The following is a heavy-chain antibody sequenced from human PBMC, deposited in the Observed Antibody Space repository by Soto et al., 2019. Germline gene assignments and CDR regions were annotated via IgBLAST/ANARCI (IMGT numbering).Heavy chain of an antibody. CDR1: GFTCSDDC. CDR2: VNRDGSGT. CDR3: ASVGGGWGNYDY. V-gene: IGHV3-74*03. Sequence: EVQLVESGGGLVQPGGSLRLSCAASGFTCSDDCMHWVHQGPGRGPEWVSRVNRDGSGTTYADFVKGRFTISRDNAKNTLYLQLNSLRAEDTAVYYCASVGGGWGNYDYWGQGTLVSVSS. J-gene: IGHJ4*02. D-gene: IGHD3-10*01.